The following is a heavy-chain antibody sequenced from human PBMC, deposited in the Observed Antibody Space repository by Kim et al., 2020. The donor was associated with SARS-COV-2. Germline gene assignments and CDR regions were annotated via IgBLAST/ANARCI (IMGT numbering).Heavy chain of an antibody. CDR1: GGSISSYY. J-gene: IGHJ6*02. Sequence: SETLSLTCTVSGGSISSYYWSWIRQPAGKGLEWIGRIYTSGSTNYNPSLKSRVTMSVDTSKNQFSLKLSSVTAADTAVYYCARGMGTLEWLSAYYYYGMDVWGQGTTVTVSS. CDR3: ARGMGTLEWLSAYYYYGMDV. CDR2: IYTSGST. D-gene: IGHD3-3*01. V-gene: IGHV4-4*07.